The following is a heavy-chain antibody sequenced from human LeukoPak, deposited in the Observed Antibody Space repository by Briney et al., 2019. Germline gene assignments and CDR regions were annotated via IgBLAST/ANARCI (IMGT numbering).Heavy chain of an antibody. J-gene: IGHJ4*02. V-gene: IGHV1-69-2*01. Sequence: ASVKISCKVSGYTFTDYYMHWVQRAPGKGLEWMGLVDPEDGETIYAEKFQGRVTITADTSTDTAYMELSSLRSEDTAVYYCATYNRWELSRVFFDYWGQGTLVTVSS. CDR2: VDPEDGET. D-gene: IGHD1-26*01. CDR1: GYTFTDYY. CDR3: ATYNRWELSRVFFDY.